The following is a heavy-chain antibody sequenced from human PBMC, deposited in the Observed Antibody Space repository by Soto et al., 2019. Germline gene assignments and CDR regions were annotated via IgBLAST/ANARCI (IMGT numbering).Heavy chain of an antibody. D-gene: IGHD2-8*01. J-gene: IGHJ5*02. CDR3: ATHGPEILMGAWFEP. CDR1: GYSFTSYW. CDR2: IDPSDSYT. Sequence: GESLKISCKGSGYSFTSYWINWVRQMPGKGLEWMGRIDPSDSYTNYSPSFQGHVTISADKSISTAYLQWSSLKASDTAMYYCATHGPEILMGAWFEPWGPGTRVRVAS. V-gene: IGHV5-10-1*01.